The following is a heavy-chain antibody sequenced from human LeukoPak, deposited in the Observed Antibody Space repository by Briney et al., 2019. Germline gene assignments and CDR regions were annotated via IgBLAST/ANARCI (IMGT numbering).Heavy chain of an antibody. V-gene: IGHV3-30-3*01. CDR3: ARDASRSSGWSPLYYYYMDV. CDR2: ISYDGSNK. Sequence: GGSLRLSCAASGFTFSSYAMHWVRQAPGKGLEWVAVISYDGSNKYYADSVKGRFTISRDNSKNTLYLQMNSLRAEDTAVYYCARDASRSSGWSPLYYYYMDVWGKGTTVTVSS. CDR1: GFTFSSYA. D-gene: IGHD3-10*01. J-gene: IGHJ6*03.